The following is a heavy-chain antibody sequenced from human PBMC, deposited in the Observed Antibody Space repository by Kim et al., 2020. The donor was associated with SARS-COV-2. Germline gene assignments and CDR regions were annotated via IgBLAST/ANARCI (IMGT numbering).Heavy chain of an antibody. V-gene: IGHV4-39*01. Sequence: YTPSLKGRVAIPVDTAKTQFTLKLSSVTAADTAVYYCANRAYSSSWGSFDYWGQGTLVTVSS. J-gene: IGHJ4*02. CDR3: ANRAYSSSWGSFDY. D-gene: IGHD6-13*01.